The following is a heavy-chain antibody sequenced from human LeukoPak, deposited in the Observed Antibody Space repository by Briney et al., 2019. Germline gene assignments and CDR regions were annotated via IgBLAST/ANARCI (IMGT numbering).Heavy chain of an antibody. CDR2: INPNSGGT. CDR3: ARWSAGYSSNREAFDI. Sequence: ASVKVSCKASGYTFTGYYMHWVRQAPGQGLEWMGRINPNSGGTNYAQKFQGRVTMTRDTSISTAYMELSRLRSDDTAVYYCARWSAGYSSNREAFDIWGQGTMVTVSS. J-gene: IGHJ3*02. CDR1: GYTFTGYY. V-gene: IGHV1-2*06. D-gene: IGHD6-13*01.